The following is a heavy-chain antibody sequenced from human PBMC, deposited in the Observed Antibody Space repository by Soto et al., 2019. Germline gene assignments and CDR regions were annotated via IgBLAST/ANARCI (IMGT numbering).Heavy chain of an antibody. CDR1: GFTFSSYA. CDR3: AKVRDFWSGHDWFDP. D-gene: IGHD3-3*01. CDR2: ISGSGSDT. J-gene: IGHJ5*02. V-gene: IGHV3-23*01. Sequence: EVQLLESGGGSVQPGGSLRLSCAASGFTFSSYAMSWVRQAPGKGLDWVSAISGSGSDTYYADSVEGRFTISRDNSKNRLYLQMHSLRGEDTATYYCAKVRDFWSGHDWFDPWGQGPRVTVPS.